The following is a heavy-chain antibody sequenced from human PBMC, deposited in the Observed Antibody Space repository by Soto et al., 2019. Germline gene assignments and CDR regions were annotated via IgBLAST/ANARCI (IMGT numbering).Heavy chain of an antibody. CDR2: IYWDDDK. CDR3: AHRRGYCCGGSCYSIWFDP. CDR1: GFSLSTSGVG. V-gene: IGHV2-5*02. Sequence: QITLKESGPTLVKPTQTLTLTCTFSGFSLSTSGVGVGWIRQPPGKALEWLALIYWDDDKRYSPSLKSRLTITKDTXXNXVXXTMTNMDPVDTATYYCAHRRGYCCGGSCYSIWFDPWGQGTLVTVSS. J-gene: IGHJ5*02. D-gene: IGHD2-15*01.